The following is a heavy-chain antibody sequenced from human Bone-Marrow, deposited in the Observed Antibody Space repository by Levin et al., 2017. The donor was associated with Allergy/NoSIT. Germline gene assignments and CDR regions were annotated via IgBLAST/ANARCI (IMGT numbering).Heavy chain of an antibody. CDR1: GFTFSSYA. CDR2: ISYDGSNK. D-gene: IGHD3-10*01. J-gene: IGHJ4*02. CDR3: ARAPAAYGSGSYYPQSFDY. V-gene: IGHV3-30-3*01. Sequence: GESLKISCAASGFTFSSYAMHWVRQAPGKGLEWVAVISYDGSNKYYADSVKGRFTISRDNSKNTLYLQMNSLRAEDTAVYYCARAPAAYGSGSYYPQSFDYWGQGTLVTVSS.